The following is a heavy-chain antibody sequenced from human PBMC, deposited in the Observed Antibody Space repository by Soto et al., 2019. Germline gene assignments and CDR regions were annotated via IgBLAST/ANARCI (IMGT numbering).Heavy chain of an antibody. CDR1: GYTFTSYG. D-gene: IGHD3-9*01. CDR3: ARDWSVLRHFDWLGFGSPTPYGIDV. Sequence: ASVKVSCKASGYTFTSYGISWVRQAPGQGLEWMGWISAYNGNTNYAQKLQGRVTMTTDTSTSTAYMELRSLRSDDTAVYYCARDWSVLRHFDWLGFGSPTPYGIDVWGQGTTVTVSS. V-gene: IGHV1-18*04. CDR2: ISAYNGNT. J-gene: IGHJ6*02.